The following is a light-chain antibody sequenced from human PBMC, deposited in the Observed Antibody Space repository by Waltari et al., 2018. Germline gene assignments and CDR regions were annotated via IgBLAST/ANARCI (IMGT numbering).Light chain of an antibody. Sequence: SALTQPASVSGSPGQSITISCNGTSSDVGNYNYVSWYQQHPGKAPKLMIYEVSNRPSGVSNLFSGSKSGNTASRTISGLQAEYEADYYCSSYTSSFTLVFGGGTKLTVL. V-gene: IGLV2-14*01. J-gene: IGLJ3*02. CDR3: SSYTSSFTLV. CDR1: SSDVGNYNY. CDR2: EVS.